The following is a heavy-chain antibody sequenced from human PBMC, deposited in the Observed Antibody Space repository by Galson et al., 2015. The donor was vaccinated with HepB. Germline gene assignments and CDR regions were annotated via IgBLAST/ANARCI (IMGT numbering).Heavy chain of an antibody. D-gene: IGHD3-22*01. CDR1: GFTFSTYS. CDR2: ISSTFSAI. Sequence: SLRLSCAASGFTFSTYSMNWVRQAPGKGLEWVSYISSTFSAIYYADSVKGRFIISRDNAKSSLYLQMNSLRAEDTAIYYCARAYYDTGGGYYFDNWGQGTLVTVSS. J-gene: IGHJ4*02. V-gene: IGHV3-48*01. CDR3: ARAYYDTGGGYYFDN.